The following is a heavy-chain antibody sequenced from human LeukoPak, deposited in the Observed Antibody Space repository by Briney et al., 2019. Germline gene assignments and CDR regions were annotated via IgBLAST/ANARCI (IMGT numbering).Heavy chain of an antibody. V-gene: IGHV3-64*01. Sequence: PGGSLRLSCVASGFTFSSYEMHWARQAPGKGLEYVSAISSNGDSTYYANFVKGRFIISRDNSKNTLYLQMGSLRPEDMAVYYCARDRPGDVWGEGTTVTVSS. CDR3: ARDRPGDV. CDR1: GFTFSSYE. J-gene: IGHJ6*04. CDR2: ISSNGDST.